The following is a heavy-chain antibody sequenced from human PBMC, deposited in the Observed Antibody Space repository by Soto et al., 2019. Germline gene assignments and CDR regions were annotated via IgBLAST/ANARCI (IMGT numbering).Heavy chain of an antibody. Sequence: GASVKVSCKASGYTFTGYYMHWVRQAPGQGLEWMGWINPNSGGTNYAQKFQGRVTMTRDTSISTACMELSRLRSDDTAVYYCARAPNPYSSSSGWFDPWGQGTLVTVSS. CDR1: GYTFTGYY. CDR2: INPNSGGT. V-gene: IGHV1-2*02. J-gene: IGHJ5*02. CDR3: ARAPNPYSSSSGWFDP. D-gene: IGHD6-6*01.